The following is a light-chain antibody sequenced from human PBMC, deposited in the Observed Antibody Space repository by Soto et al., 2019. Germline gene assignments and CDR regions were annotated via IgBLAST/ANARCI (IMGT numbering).Light chain of an antibody. V-gene: IGKV3-20*01. CDR2: GES. CDR1: QSVSSSY. CDR3: QQYGSSPFT. J-gene: IGKJ4*01. Sequence: EIVLTQSPGTLSLSPGERATLSCRASQSVSSSYLAWYQQKPGQAPRLLIYGESRTATRIPDRFNGSGSGTVFTLAIRSRQPEDLALYYCQQYGSSPFTFGGGTRVE.